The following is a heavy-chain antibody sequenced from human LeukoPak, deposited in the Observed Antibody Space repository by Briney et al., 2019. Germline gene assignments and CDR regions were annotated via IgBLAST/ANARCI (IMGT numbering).Heavy chain of an antibody. CDR2: IYHSGST. CDR3: ARADYDILTGYYLFDY. D-gene: IGHD3-9*01. J-gene: IGHJ4*02. CDR1: GGSISSYY. V-gene: IGHV4-59*01. Sequence: SETLSLTCTVSGGSISSYYWSWIRQPPGKGLEWIGYIYHSGSTNYNPSLKSRVTISVDTSKNQFSLKLSSVTAADTAVYYCARADYDILTGYYLFDYWGQGTLVTVSS.